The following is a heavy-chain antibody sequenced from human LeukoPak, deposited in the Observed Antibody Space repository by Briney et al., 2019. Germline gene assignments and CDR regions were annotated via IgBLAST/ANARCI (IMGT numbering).Heavy chain of an antibody. Sequence: PSETLSLTCTVSGGSISSFYWTWIRQPPGKGLEWIGNIHYSGSTNYNPSLKSRVTISVDTSKNQFSLKLNSVTAADTAVYYCARVGGITMIVVLITDAFDIWGQGTMVTVSS. J-gene: IGHJ3*02. CDR3: ARVGGITMIVVLITDAFDI. CDR2: IHYSGST. V-gene: IGHV4-59*01. D-gene: IGHD3-22*01. CDR1: GGSISSFY.